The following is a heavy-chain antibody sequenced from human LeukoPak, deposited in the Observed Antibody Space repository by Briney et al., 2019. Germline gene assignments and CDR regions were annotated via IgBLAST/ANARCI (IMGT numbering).Heavy chain of an antibody. J-gene: IGHJ6*03. D-gene: IGHD1-1*01. CDR2: IYYGGST. V-gene: IGHV4-59*01. Sequence: SETLSLTCTVSGGSISSYYWSWIRQPPGKGLEWIGYIYYGGSTNYNPSLKSRVTISVDTSKNQFSLKLSSVTAADTAVYYCARTRYLHYYYYYMDVWGKGTTVTVSS. CDR3: ARTRYLHYYYYYMDV. CDR1: GGSISSYY.